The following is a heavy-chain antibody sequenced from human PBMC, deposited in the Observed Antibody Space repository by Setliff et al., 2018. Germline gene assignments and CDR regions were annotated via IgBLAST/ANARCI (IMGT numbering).Heavy chain of an antibody. CDR3: AKEHVVISYVSNTHQHYGMDV. CDR2: VYINGGT. D-gene: IGHD2-21*01. V-gene: IGHV4-4*07. CDR1: GGSITSSY. Sequence: PSETLSLTCTVSGGSITSSYYWSWIRQPAGKGLEWIGRVYINGGTNYNPSLKSRVTISLDTSKNLLSLTLKSVTAADTAVYYCAKEHVVISYVSNTHQHYGMDVWGQGTTVTVSS. J-gene: IGHJ6*02.